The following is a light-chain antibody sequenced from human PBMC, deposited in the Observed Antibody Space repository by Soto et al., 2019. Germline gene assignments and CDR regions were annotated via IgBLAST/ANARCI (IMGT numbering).Light chain of an antibody. CDR3: QQYNNWPPIT. V-gene: IGKV3-15*01. J-gene: IGKJ5*01. CDR2: GAS. Sequence: ETVMTQSPATLSVSPGERATLSCRASQSVSSNLAWYKQKPGQAPRLLIYGASTRASGIPGRFSGSGSLTEFTLTISSLQSEDFAVYYCQQYNNWPPITFGQGTRLEIK. CDR1: QSVSSN.